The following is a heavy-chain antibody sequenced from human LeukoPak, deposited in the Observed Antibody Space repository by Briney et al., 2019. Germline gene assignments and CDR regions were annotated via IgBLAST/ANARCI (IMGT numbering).Heavy chain of an antibody. CDR1: GYTFTSYG. CDR3: ARDNDSRDPPHFDY. Sequence: ASVKVSCKASGYTFTSYGISWVRQAPGQGLEWMGWINPNSGGTNYVQKFQGRVTMTRDTSISTAYMELSRLRSDDTAVYYCARDNDSRDPPHFDYWGQGTLVTVSS. V-gene: IGHV1-2*02. D-gene: IGHD3-16*01. CDR2: INPNSGGT. J-gene: IGHJ4*02.